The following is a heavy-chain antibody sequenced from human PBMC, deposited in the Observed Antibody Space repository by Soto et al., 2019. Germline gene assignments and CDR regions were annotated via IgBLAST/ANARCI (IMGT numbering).Heavy chain of an antibody. D-gene: IGHD2-15*01. J-gene: IGHJ6*02. V-gene: IGHV4-59*01. CDR1: GGSISNYY. CDR3: ARDDRVVVPGRGYYYYGMDV. CDR2: ISYSGST. Sequence: QVQLQESGPGLVKPSETLSLTCTVSGGSISNYYWSWIRQSPGKGLEWIGYISYSGSTNYNPSLESRATISVDTSKKQFSLKLNSVTAADTAVYYCARDDRVVVPGRGYYYYGMDVWGQGTTVTVSS.